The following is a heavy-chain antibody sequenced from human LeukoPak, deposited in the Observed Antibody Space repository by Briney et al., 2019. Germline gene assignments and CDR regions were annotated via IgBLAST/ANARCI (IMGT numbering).Heavy chain of an antibody. V-gene: IGHV4-30-2*01. D-gene: IGHD6-6*01. CDR1: GGSFSDYY. CDR3: ARAARQFFDY. Sequence: PSETLSLTCAVYGGSFSDYYWSWIRQPPGKGLEWIGYIYHSGSTYYNPSLKSRVTISVDRPKNQFSLKLSSVTAADTAVYYCARAARQFFDYWGQGTLVTVSS. J-gene: IGHJ4*02. CDR2: IYHSGST.